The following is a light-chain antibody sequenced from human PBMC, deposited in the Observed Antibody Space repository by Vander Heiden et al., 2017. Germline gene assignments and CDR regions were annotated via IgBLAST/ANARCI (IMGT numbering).Light chain of an antibody. CDR1: QDINNW. CDR2: VAS. V-gene: IGKV1D-12*01. Sequence: DIQITQSPSSVSASVGDTVTITCRASQDINNWLAWYQQKPGKAPKLLISVASVLQTGVPSRFSGRGTGTDFTLTISNLQHEDFATYYCQQAYKYPRTFGPGTKVDIK. J-gene: IGKJ3*01. CDR3: QQAYKYPRT.